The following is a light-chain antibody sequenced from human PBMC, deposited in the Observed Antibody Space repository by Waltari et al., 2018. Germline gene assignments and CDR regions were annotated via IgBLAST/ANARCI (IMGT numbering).Light chain of an antibody. V-gene: IGLV1-44*01. CDR2: NTK. Sequence: QSVLTQPPSASGTPGQRVTISCSGSRSNIGNNSVNWYQQLPRTAPKLLMYNTKPRPAGVPDRFSGSRSGTSASLAISGLQSEDEGDYYCSSWDDSLDGPAFGGGTKVTVL. CDR1: RSNIGNNS. CDR3: SSWDDSLDGPA. J-gene: IGLJ3*02.